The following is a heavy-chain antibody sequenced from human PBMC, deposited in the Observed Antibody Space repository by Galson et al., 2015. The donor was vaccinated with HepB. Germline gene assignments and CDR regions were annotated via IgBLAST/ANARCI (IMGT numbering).Heavy chain of an antibody. CDR2: ISTYNGNT. Sequence: SVKVSCKASGYTFTSYGISWVRQAPGQGLEWMGWISTYNGNTDYAQKLQGRVTMTTDTSTTTAYMELRSLRSDDTALYYCARVPPRRFGITMVRGFIITEFDYWGQGTTVTVSS. D-gene: IGHD3-10*01. V-gene: IGHV1-18*01. CDR3: ARVPPRRFGITMVRGFIITEFDY. J-gene: IGHJ4*03. CDR1: GYTFTSYG.